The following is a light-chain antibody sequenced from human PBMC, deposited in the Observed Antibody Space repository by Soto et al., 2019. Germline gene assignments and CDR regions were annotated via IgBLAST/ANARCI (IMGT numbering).Light chain of an antibody. V-gene: IGLV1-40*01. CDR3: QSYDSSLSGPSFV. CDR1: SSNIGAGYD. J-gene: IGLJ1*01. CDR2: GNT. Sequence: QSVLTQPPSVSGAPGQRVTISCTGSSSNIGAGYDVHWYQQLPGTAPKLLIYGNTNRHSGVPDRFSGSKSGTSASLAITGLQAEDEADYYCQSYDSSLSGPSFVFGTGTKVTVL.